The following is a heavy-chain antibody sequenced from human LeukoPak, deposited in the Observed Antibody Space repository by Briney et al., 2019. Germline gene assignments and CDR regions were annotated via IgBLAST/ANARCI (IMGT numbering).Heavy chain of an antibody. CDR3: ARGSSSWHYLDH. Sequence: SETLSLTCTVSGGSTSSYYGVWIRQPAGKGLEWIGRIYTSGIIYYKPSLKSRVTMSLDTSKNQFSLKLSSVTAADTPVYYCARGSSSWHYLDHWGQGILVTVSS. V-gene: IGHV4-4*07. D-gene: IGHD6-13*01. J-gene: IGHJ4*02. CDR1: GGSTSSYY. CDR2: IYTSGII.